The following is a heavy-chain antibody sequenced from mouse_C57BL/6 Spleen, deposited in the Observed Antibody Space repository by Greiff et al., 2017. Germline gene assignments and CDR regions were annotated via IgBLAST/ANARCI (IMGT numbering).Heavy chain of an antibody. CDR1: GFTFSSYA. Sequence: EVKVVESGGGLVKPGGSLKLSCAASGFTFSSYAMSWVRQTPEKRLEWVATISDGGSYTYYPDNVKGRFTISRDNAKNNLYLQMSHLKSEDTAMYYCAQLGRGDYWGQGTTLTVSS. CDR2: ISDGGSYT. D-gene: IGHD4-1*02. J-gene: IGHJ2*01. V-gene: IGHV5-4*03. CDR3: AQLGRGDY.